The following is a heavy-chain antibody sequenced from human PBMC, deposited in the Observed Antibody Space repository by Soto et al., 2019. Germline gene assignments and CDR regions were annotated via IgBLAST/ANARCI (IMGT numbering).Heavy chain of an antibody. CDR2: IDHSGTT. CDR3: TRGRPPRY. Sequence: PSETLSLTCSVYGESFSCYYWSWIRQPPGKGLEWIGDIDHSGTTHYNPSLKNRVTILIDTSKKHFSLNLTSVTAADTAAYFCTRGRPPRYWGQGTLVTVSS. V-gene: IGHV4-34*01. CDR1: GESFSCYY. J-gene: IGHJ4*02.